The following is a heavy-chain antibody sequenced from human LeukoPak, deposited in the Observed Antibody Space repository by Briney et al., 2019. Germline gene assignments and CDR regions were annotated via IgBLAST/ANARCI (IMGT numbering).Heavy chain of an antibody. CDR1: GDSISSGPYY. CDR3: ARHPGHGYYYHMDV. V-gene: IGHV4-39*01. Sequence: PSETLSLTCTVSGDSISSGPYYWSWIRQPPGKGLEWIGEINHSGDTNYNPSLKSRVTISVDTSKNQFSLRLSSVTAADTAVYYCARHPGHGYYYHMDVWGKGTTVTISS. J-gene: IGHJ6*03. CDR2: INHSGDT.